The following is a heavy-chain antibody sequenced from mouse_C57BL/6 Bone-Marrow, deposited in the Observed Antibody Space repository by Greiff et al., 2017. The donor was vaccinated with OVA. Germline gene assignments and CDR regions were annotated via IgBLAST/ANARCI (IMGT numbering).Heavy chain of an antibody. CDR1: GYTFTSYW. V-gene: IGHV1-59*01. J-gene: IGHJ4*01. Sequence: QVQLQQSGAELVRPGTSVKLSCKASGYTFTSYWMHWVKQRPGQGLEWIGVIDPSDSYTNSNQKFTGKATLTVDTSSSTAYMQRSSLTSEDSAVEYCAEGSSFAMDYWGQGTSVTVSS. CDR3: AEGSSFAMDY. CDR2: IDPSDSYT. D-gene: IGHD1-1*01.